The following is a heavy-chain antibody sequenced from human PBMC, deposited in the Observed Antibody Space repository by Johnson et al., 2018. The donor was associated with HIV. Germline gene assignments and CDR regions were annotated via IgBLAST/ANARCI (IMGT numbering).Heavy chain of an antibody. D-gene: IGHD3-22*01. CDR3: ARTQRVTMIVVSLGAFDI. J-gene: IGHJ3*02. V-gene: IGHV3-30*02. CDR1: GFTFSSYG. CDR2: IRYDGTNK. Sequence: VQLVESGGGVVQRGGSLRLSCVASGFTFSSYGMHWVRQAPGKGLEWVAFIRYDGTNKYYADSVKGRFTVSRDNSKNTLYVEMNSLRVEDTAVYYCARTQRVTMIVVSLGAFDIWGQGTMVTVSS.